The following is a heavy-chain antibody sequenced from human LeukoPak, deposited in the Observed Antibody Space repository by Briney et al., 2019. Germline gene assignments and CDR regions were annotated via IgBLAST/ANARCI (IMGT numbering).Heavy chain of an antibody. CDR3: ARDSSSPNFYYGMDV. CDR2: ISNDGSNK. V-gene: IGHV3-30*03. J-gene: IGHJ6*02. D-gene: IGHD2-2*01. Sequence: GGSLRLCCAASGFSFSSYDMHWVRHAPGKGLEWGARISNDGSNKYYGDSVKGRVTISRDNSKNTLFLQMNSLRAEDTAVYYCARDSSSPNFYYGMDVWGQGTTVTVSS. CDR1: GFSFSSYD.